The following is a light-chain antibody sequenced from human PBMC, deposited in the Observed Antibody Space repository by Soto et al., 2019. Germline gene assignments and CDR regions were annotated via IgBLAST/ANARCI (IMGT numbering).Light chain of an antibody. Sequence: DIQMTQSPSTLSASVGDRVTITCRASQSISSWLAWYQQKPRKAPKLLIYKASSLESEVPSRFSGRGSGTEFTLTISSPQPDDFETYYCQQYNSYPWTFSQRTNVEIK. CDR1: QSISSW. V-gene: IGKV1-5*03. J-gene: IGKJ1*01. CDR3: QQYNSYPWT. CDR2: KAS.